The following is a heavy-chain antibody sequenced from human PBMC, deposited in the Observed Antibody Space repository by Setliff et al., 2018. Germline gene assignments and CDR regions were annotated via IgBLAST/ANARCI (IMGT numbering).Heavy chain of an antibody. Sequence: GASVKVSCKASGGTFSNYDISWVRQAPGQGLEWMGGIIPIFGTTNYAQRFQGRVTITTDESTSTAYMELSRLRSEDTAVYYCARERGDIVTTTSYYYYLDVWGKGTTVTVSS. CDR1: GGTFSNYD. CDR2: IIPIFGTT. CDR3: ARERGDIVTTTSYYYYLDV. D-gene: IGHD5-12*01. J-gene: IGHJ6*03. V-gene: IGHV1-69*05.